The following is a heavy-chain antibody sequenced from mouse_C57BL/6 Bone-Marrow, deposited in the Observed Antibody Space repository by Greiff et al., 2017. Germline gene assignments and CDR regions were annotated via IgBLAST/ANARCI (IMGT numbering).Heavy chain of an antibody. CDR2: INPNNGGT. CDR1: GYTFTDYY. V-gene: IGHV1-26*01. D-gene: IGHD1-1*01. CDR3: ASDYCSSLFAY. J-gene: IGHJ3*01. Sequence: EVQLQQSGPELVKPGASVKISCKASGYTFTDYYMNWVKQSHGKSLEWIGDINPNNGGTSYNQKFKGKATLTVEKSSSNAYMELRCLTSEDYAGKYCASDYCSSLFAYWGQGTLVTVSA.